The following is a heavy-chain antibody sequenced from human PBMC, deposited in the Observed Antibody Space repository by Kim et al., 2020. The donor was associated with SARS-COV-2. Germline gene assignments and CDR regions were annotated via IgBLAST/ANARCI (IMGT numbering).Heavy chain of an antibody. V-gene: IGHV1-69*04. CDR3: ARDMVRGGDYYYGMDV. J-gene: IGHJ6*02. Sequence: KFQGRVTITADKSTSTAYMGLSSLRSEDKAVYYCARDMVRGGDYYYGMDVWGQGTTVTVSS. D-gene: IGHD3-10*01.